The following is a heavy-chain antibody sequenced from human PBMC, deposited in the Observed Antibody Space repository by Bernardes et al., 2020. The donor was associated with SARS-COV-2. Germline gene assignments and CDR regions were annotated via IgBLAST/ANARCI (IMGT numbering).Heavy chain of an antibody. CDR3: ARALVEWLFHYYYYMDV. CDR1: GFTFSSYS. D-gene: IGHD3-3*01. J-gene: IGHJ6*03. V-gene: IGHV3-48*04. Sequence: GGSLRLSCAASGFTFSSYSMNWVRQAPGKGLEWVSYISSSSSTIYYADSVKGRFTISRDNAKNSLYLQMNSLRAEDTAVYYCARALVEWLFHYYYYMDVWGKGTTVTVSS. CDR2: ISSSSSTI.